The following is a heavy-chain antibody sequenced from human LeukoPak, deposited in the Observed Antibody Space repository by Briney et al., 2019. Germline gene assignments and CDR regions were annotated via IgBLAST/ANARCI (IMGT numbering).Heavy chain of an antibody. D-gene: IGHD5-12*01. CDR1: GFTFSGSA. Sequence: GGSLRPSCAASGFTFSGSAMHWVRQASGKGLEWVGRIRSKANSYATTYSESVKGRFTISRDDSKNTAFLQMNSLKTEDTAVYYCVRWATDPSSDYWGQGTLVTVSS. J-gene: IGHJ4*02. CDR3: VRWATDPSSDY. CDR2: IRSKANSYAT. V-gene: IGHV3-73*01.